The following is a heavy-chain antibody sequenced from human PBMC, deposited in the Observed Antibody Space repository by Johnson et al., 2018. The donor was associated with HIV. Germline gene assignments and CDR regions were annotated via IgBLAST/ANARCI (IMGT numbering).Heavy chain of an antibody. V-gene: IGHV3-15*01. CDR2: IKSEIDGGTT. CDR3: ATSVGDGYNSDPFDM. J-gene: IGHJ3*02. Sequence: VQVVESGGGLVKPGGSLRLSCAASGFNFNNAWMTWVRQAPGKGLEWVGRIKSEIDGGTTDYGAPVKGRFTISRDDSKSTLHLQMNSLQTEDTAVYYCATSVGDGYNSDPFDMWGQGTMVTVSS. CDR1: GFNFNNAW. D-gene: IGHD5-24*01.